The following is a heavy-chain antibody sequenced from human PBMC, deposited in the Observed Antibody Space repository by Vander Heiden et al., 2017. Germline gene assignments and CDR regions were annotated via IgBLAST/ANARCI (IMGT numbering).Heavy chain of an antibody. V-gene: IGHV3-13*01. CDR1: GLIFLSSD. J-gene: IGHJ2*01. CDR3: ARELSDFTSSGWYFDL. Sequence: EVQLVESGGGLVQPGGSLRPPCAASGLIFLSSDMHWVRQPTGKGLEWVSAIGRGGDTYYPASVKGRFTISRENAKNSLYLQMNSLTAGDTAVYYCARELSDFTSSGWYFDLWGRGTLVTVSS. D-gene: IGHD2-21*02. CDR2: IGRGGDT.